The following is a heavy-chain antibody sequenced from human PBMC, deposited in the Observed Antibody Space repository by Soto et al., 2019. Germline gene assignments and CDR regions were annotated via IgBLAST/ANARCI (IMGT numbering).Heavy chain of an antibody. Sequence: QVQLQESGPGLVKPSETLSLTCTVSGGSINSSYWSWIRQPPGKGLEWIGYIYYSGSTKYNHSLKSRVNRSVDTSKNQVPLKRSSVTAADTVVYYWASPPPTDYVYIWGSFRPNTWFDPWGQGTVVTISS. D-gene: IGHD3-16*02. CDR2: IYYSGST. CDR1: GGSINSSY. V-gene: IGHV4-59*08. J-gene: IGHJ5*02. CDR3: ASPPPTDYVYIWGSFRPNTWFDP.